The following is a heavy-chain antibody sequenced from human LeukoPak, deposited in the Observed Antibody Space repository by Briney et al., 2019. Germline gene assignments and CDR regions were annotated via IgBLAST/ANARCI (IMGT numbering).Heavy chain of an antibody. CDR1: GGSFSGYY. D-gene: IGHD2-15*01. J-gene: IGHJ5*02. Sequence: LSLTCAVYGGSFSGYYWSWIRQPPGKGLEWVSYISGSGDTMFNADSVKGRFTISRDNAKNSLYLQMNSLRAEDTAVYYCARDPPRVTDCSGGSCYRWGQGTLVTVSS. V-gene: IGHV3-11*04. CDR2: ISGSGDTM. CDR3: ARDPPRVTDCSGGSCYR.